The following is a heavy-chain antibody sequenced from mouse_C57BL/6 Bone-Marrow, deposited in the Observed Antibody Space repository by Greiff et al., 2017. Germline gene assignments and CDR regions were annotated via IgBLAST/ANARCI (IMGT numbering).Heavy chain of an antibody. CDR1: GYTFTSYW. J-gene: IGHJ1*03. CDR2: IDPSDSYT. V-gene: IGHV1-50*01. CDR3: ARDGSSSYWYFDV. D-gene: IGHD1-1*01. Sequence: QVQLQQSGAELVKPGASVKLSCKASGYTFTSYWMQWVKQRPGQGLEWIGEIDPSDSYTNYNQKFKGKATLTVDTSSSTAYMQLSSLTSEDSAVYYCARDGSSSYWYFDVWGTGTTVTVSS.